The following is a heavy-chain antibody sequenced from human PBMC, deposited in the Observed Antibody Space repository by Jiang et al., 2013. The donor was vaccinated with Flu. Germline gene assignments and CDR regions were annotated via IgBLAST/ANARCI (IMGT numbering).Heavy chain of an antibody. Sequence: TTYWISWVRQMPGKGLEWMGRIDPSDSYVKYSPSFQGHITISADKSTGTAYLQWSSLKASDTAMYYCVREFTGDYDISPLYYFDYWGQGTRVTVSS. J-gene: IGHJ4*02. CDR3: VREFTGDYDISPLYYFDY. CDR1: TTYW. CDR2: IDPSDSYV. V-gene: IGHV5-10-1*01. D-gene: IGHD3-9*01.